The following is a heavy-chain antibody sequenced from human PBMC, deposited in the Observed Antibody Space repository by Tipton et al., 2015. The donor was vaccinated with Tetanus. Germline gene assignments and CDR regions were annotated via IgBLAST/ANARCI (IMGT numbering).Heavy chain of an antibody. CDR1: GFTFSAYY. CDR2: ISHTGTTT. V-gene: IGHV3-11*04. J-gene: IGHJ6*02. Sequence: SLRLSCAASGFTFSAYYMSWIRLAPGKGLEWISYISHTGTTTYYSASVMGRFTVSRDNTKNSLYLEINSLRAEDTAVYYCVRVLKGAKCSRSSCYGYGMDVWGQGTAVTVSS. CDR3: VRVLKGAKCSRSSCYGYGMDV. D-gene: IGHD2-2*01.